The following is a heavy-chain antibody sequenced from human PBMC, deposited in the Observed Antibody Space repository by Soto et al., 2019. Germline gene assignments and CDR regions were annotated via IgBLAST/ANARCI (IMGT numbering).Heavy chain of an antibody. CDR2: IIPILYMV. D-gene: IGHD2-2*01. Sequence: GASVKVSCKASGGTFSTYSICLVRQAPVQVLELIVRIIPILYMVNYSQKFQDRFTITSYKSTNTSYIGLSILISDYTSVYYCAXVFAVVPAPDSALKWFDPWGQGTLVTVSS. CDR1: GGTFSTYS. CDR3: AXVFAVVPAPDSALKWFDP. V-gene: IGHV1-69*02. J-gene: IGHJ5*02.